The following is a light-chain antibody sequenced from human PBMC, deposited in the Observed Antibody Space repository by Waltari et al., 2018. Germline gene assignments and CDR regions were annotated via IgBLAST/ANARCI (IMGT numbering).Light chain of an antibody. CDR3: QKYDRLPAT. V-gene: IGKV3-20*01. Sequence: EIVLTQSPGTLSLSPGERATLSCRASQSVRKYLAWYQQKPGQAPRLLIYETSIRATGIPDMFSGSGFGTDFSLTISSLDPEDFAVYFCQKYDRLPATFGQGTRVEIK. CDR1: QSVRKY. CDR2: ETS. J-gene: IGKJ1*01.